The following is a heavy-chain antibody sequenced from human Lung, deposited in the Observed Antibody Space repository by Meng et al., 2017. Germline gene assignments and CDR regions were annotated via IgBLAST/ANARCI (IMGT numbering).Heavy chain of an antibody. J-gene: IGHJ4*02. CDR3: ARSQQLLDS. D-gene: IGHD2-21*01. V-gene: IGHV6-1*01. Sequence: QVHLQQSGPGLVKRSQNLSLTCALSGDSVSSNRAAWNGIRQSPSRGLEWLGRTNYRSKCANGYAVSVRSRITVNPDTSKNQLSLELNSVTPGDTAVYCCARSQQLLDSWGQGTLVTVSS. CDR2: TNYRSKCAN. CDR1: GDSVSSNRAA.